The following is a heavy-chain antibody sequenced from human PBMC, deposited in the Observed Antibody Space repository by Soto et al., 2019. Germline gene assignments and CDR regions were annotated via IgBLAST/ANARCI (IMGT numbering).Heavy chain of an antibody. V-gene: IGHV3-33*06. J-gene: IGHJ6*02. D-gene: IGHD4-17*01. CDR1: GFTWSSYG. CDR3: AKDYGDWTGLYYYGMDV. CDR2: IWYNGSDK. Sequence: GGSLRLSCAAPGFTWSSYGMHWVRQAPGKGLEWVAVIWYNGSDKKYADSVKGRFTISRDNSEKTLYLQMNSLRAEDTAVYYCAKDYGDWTGLYYYGMDVWGQRTTVTVSS.